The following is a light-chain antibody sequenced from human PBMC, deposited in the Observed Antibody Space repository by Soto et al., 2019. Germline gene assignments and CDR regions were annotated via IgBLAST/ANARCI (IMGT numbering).Light chain of an antibody. V-gene: IGKV4-1*01. Sequence: IVMTQSPDSLAVSLGVRATINCKSSQSVLSSSNDKNYLAWYQHKPGQPPKLLIYWASTRESGVPDRFSGSGSGTDFTLTISGLQAEDVAVYSCQQYYSTPLTFGPGSKVDIK. J-gene: IGKJ3*01. CDR2: WAS. CDR1: QSVLSSSNDKNY. CDR3: QQYYSTPLT.